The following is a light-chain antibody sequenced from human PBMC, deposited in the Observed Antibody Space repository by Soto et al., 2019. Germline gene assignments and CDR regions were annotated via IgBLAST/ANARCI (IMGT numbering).Light chain of an antibody. CDR1: QNIGSF. CDR3: QQGSTTPLT. CDR2: SAF. V-gene: IGKV1-39*01. J-gene: IGKJ5*01. Sequence: DIQMTQSPSSLSASIGDRVTITCRASQNIGSFLNWYQQKPGEATRLLVYSAFRIQSGVPSRFNASVSGTDFTLIIISLPPEDFSTYYCQQGSTTPLTSGLGPRLDTK.